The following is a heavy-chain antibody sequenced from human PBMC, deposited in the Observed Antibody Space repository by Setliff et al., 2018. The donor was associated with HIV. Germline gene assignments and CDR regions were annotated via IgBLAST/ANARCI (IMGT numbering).Heavy chain of an antibody. Sequence: GASVKVSCKASGYTFSRYAMHWVRQAPGQRLEWMGWINAGNGNTKYSQKFQGRVSIARDTSASTAYMELSSLRSEDTAVYYCAREGLWFGDRGYFMDVWGTGTAVTVSS. CDR1: GYTFSRYA. V-gene: IGHV1-3*01. J-gene: IGHJ6*03. CDR2: INAGNGNT. CDR3: AREGLWFGDRGYFMDV. D-gene: IGHD3-10*01.